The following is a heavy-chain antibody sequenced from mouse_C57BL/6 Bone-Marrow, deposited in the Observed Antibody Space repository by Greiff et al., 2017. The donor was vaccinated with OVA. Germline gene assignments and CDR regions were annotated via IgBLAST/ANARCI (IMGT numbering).Heavy chain of an antibody. Sequence: VQLQQSGAELMKPGASVKLSCKATGYTFTGYWIEWVKQRPGHGLEWIGEILPGSGSTNYNEKFKGKATFTADTSSNTAYMQPSSLTTEDSAIYYGARKEVTPVSQRGRYYFDYWGQGTTLTVSS. D-gene: IGHD4-1*02. CDR3: ARKEVTPVSQRGRYYFDY. V-gene: IGHV1-9*01. CDR2: ILPGSGST. CDR1: GYTFTGYW. J-gene: IGHJ2*01.